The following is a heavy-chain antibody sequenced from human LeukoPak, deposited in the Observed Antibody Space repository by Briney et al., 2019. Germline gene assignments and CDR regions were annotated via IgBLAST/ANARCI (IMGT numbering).Heavy chain of an antibody. J-gene: IGHJ4*02. CDR2: INANGGRK. Sequence: PGGSLRLSCGASGFIFGNYAMSWVRQAPGKGLEWVTGINANGGRKYYADSVKGRFTISRDNSKNTLFVQMDSLRAEDTAIYHCARQTGASTNFDNWGQGTLVTVSS. CDR1: GFIFGNYA. D-gene: IGHD2-2*01. CDR3: ARQTGASTNFDN. V-gene: IGHV3-23*01.